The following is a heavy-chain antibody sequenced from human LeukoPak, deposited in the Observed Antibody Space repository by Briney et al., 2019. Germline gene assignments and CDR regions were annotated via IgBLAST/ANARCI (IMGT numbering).Heavy chain of an antibody. CDR2: ISWDSGAI. Sequence: GGSLRPSCAASRFTFDGYAMHWVRQAPGKGLEWVSGISWDSGAIGYADSVKGRFTISRDNAKNSLYLQMDSLRAEDTALYYCAKDYGGNHWFDYWGQGTLVTVSS. V-gene: IGHV3-9*01. D-gene: IGHD4-23*01. CDR1: RFTFDGYA. CDR3: AKDYGGNHWFDY. J-gene: IGHJ4*02.